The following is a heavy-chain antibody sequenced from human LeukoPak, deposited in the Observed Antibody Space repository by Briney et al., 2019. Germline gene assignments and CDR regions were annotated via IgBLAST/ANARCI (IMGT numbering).Heavy chain of an antibody. V-gene: IGHV4-4*07. CDR3: ARNSGDY. J-gene: IGHJ4*02. CDR1: GGFISDFY. D-gene: IGHD4-23*01. Sequence: SETLSLTCSVSGGFISDFYWSWIRQPAGKGLEWIGRIYSSGNTNYNPSLKSRVTMSLDASKNQFSLKLSSVTAADTAVYYCARNSGDYWGQGTLVTVSS. CDR2: IYSSGNT.